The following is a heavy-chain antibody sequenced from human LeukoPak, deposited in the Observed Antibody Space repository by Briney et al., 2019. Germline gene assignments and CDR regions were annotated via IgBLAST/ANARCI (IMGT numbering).Heavy chain of an antibody. J-gene: IGHJ6*04. CDR1: GFTFSSYW. Sequence: GGSLRLSCAASGFTFSSYWMSWVRQAPGKGLEWVANIKQDGSEKYYVDSVKGRFTISRDNAKNSLYLQMNSLRAEDTAVYYCARALGSGWSPPLMDVWGKGTTVTVSS. V-gene: IGHV3-7*03. CDR2: IKQDGSEK. CDR3: ARALGSGWSPPLMDV. D-gene: IGHD6-19*01.